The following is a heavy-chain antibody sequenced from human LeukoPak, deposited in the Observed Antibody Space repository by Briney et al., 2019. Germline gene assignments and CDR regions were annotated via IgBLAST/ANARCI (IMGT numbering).Heavy chain of an antibody. CDR3: AREGVATSPFDY. D-gene: IGHD5-24*01. J-gene: IGHJ4*02. CDR1: GFTFSSYS. Sequence: PGGPLTLSCAASGFTFSSYSMNWVRQAPGKGLEWVSSISSSSSYIYYADSVKGRFTISRDNAKNSLYLQMNSLRAEDTAVYYCAREGVATSPFDYWGQGTLVTVSS. V-gene: IGHV3-21*01. CDR2: ISSSSSYI.